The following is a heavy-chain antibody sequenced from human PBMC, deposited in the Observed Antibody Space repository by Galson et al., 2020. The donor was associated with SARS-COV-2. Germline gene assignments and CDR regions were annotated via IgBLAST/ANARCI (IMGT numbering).Heavy chain of an antibody. D-gene: IGHD1-26*01. J-gene: IGHJ4*02. CDR1: FSSYS. CDR2: ISSGDNYV. CDR3: ARDGSGSYYFDY. V-gene: IGHV3-21*01. Sequence: FSSYSMNWVRQAPGKGLEWVSSISSGDNYVYYADSVKGRFTISRDNAKNSLYLQMNSLRAEDTAVYYCARDGSGSYYFDYWGQGTRVTVSS.